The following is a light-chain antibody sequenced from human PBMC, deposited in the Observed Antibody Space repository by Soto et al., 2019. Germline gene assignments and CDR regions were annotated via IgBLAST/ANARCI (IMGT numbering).Light chain of an antibody. Sequence: EIVLTQSPATLSLSPGERATLSCRASQSVSSYLAWYQQKHGQAPRLLIYDASNRATGIRARFSGSGSGTDFTLTISSLEPEDFAVYYCQQRSNWPPQWTFGQGTKVEIK. CDR1: QSVSSY. J-gene: IGKJ1*01. V-gene: IGKV3-11*01. CDR3: QQRSNWPPQWT. CDR2: DAS.